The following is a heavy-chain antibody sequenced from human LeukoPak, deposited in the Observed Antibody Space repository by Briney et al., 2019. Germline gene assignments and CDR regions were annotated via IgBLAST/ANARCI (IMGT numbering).Heavy chain of an antibody. CDR2: FYPEDGET. CDR3: ATGRATIEDGGYYYYYGMDV. D-gene: IGHD5-12*01. CDR1: GYTLTELS. J-gene: IGHJ6*02. Sequence: ASVKVSCKVSGYTLTELSMHWVRQAPGKGLEWMGGFYPEDGETIYAQKFQGRVTMTEDTSTDTAYMELSSLRSEDTAVYYCATGRATIEDGGYYYYYGMDVWGQGTTVTVSS. V-gene: IGHV1-24*01.